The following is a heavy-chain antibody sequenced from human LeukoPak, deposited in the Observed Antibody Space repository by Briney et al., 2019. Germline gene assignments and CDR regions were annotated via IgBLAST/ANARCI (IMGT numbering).Heavy chain of an antibody. Sequence: GGSLRLSCAASGFTFKFYSMNWVRQAPGKGLEWVSYISTNTTTIYYADSVKGRFTISRDNAKNSLYLQMNSLRAEDTAVYYCAELGITMIGGVWGKGTTVTISS. CDR2: ISTNTTTI. D-gene: IGHD3-10*02. CDR1: GFTFKFYS. CDR3: AELGITMIGGV. J-gene: IGHJ6*04. V-gene: IGHV3-48*04.